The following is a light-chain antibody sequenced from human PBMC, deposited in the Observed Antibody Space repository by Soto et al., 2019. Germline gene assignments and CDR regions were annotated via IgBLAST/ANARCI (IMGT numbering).Light chain of an antibody. J-gene: IGKJ1*01. Sequence: EIELTQSPGTLSLSPGERATLSCRASQTVSGSQLAWYQQRPGQPPRLLIFDASRRATGIPDRFSGSGYGKDFSLTISRMEPEDFAVYYCQQYGGSLWTLGHGTKVDIK. V-gene: IGKV3-20*01. CDR3: QQYGGSLWT. CDR2: DAS. CDR1: QTVSGSQ.